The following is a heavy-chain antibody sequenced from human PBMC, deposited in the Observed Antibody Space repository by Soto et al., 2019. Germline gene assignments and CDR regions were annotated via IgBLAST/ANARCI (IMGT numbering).Heavy chain of an antibody. J-gene: IGHJ6*02. Sequence: SVKVSCKASGFTFTSSAVQWVRQARGQRLEWKGWIVVGSGNTNYAQKFQERVTITRDMSTSTAYMELSSLRSEDTAVYYCAADRAGTSYYYYYGMDVWGQGTTVTVSS. CDR3: AADRAGTSYYYYYGMDV. D-gene: IGHD1-7*01. V-gene: IGHV1-58*01. CDR1: GFTFTSSA. CDR2: IVVGSGNT.